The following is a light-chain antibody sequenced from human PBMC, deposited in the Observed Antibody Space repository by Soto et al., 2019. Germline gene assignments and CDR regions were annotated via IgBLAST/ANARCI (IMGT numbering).Light chain of an antibody. CDR1: SSDVGGYNY. CDR3: SSYTSSSTLDV. CDR2: DVS. Sequence: QSVLTQPASVSGSHGQSITISCTGTSSDVGGYNYVSWCQQHPGKAPKLMIYDVSNRPSGVSNRFSGSKSGNTASLTISGLQAEDEADYYCSSYTSSSTLDVFGTGTKVTVL. V-gene: IGLV2-14*01. J-gene: IGLJ1*01.